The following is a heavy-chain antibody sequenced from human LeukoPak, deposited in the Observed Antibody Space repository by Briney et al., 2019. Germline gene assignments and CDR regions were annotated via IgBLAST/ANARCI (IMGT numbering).Heavy chain of an antibody. Sequence: GGSLTLSCAASGFTFSSYSMNWVRQAPGKGLEWVSYISSSSSTIYYADSVKGRFTISRDNAKNSLYLQMNSLRDEDTAVYYCARGREMATIGLPHLDIWGQGTMVTVSS. CDR2: ISSSSSTI. V-gene: IGHV3-48*02. D-gene: IGHD5-24*01. CDR3: ARGREMATIGLPHLDI. J-gene: IGHJ3*02. CDR1: GFTFSSYS.